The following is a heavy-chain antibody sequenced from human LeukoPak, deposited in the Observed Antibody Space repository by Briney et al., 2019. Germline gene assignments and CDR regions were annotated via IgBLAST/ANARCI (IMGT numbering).Heavy chain of an antibody. V-gene: IGHV4-34*01. Sequence: SETLSLTCAVYGGSFSGYYWSWIRQPPGKGLEWIGEINHSGSTNYNPSLKSRVTISVDTSKNQFSLKLSSVTAADTAVYYCARGCKVPITIFGVVTRRRVWFDPWGQGTLVTVSS. CDR1: GGSFSGYY. CDR2: INHSGST. D-gene: IGHD3-3*01. J-gene: IGHJ5*02. CDR3: ARGCKVPITIFGVVTRRRVWFDP.